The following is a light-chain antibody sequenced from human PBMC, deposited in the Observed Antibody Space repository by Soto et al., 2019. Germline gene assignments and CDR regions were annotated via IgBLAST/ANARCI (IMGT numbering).Light chain of an antibody. CDR3: DESSHWPSV. CDR1: QSIWRS. V-gene: IGKV3-11*01. J-gene: IGKJ4*01. Sequence: EIVLTQSPATLSLSPGNRVTLSCRASQSIWRSLAWDQQKPGQAPRLLTYGSSNRATGIPARFSGSGSGTAFTLAITSLEPEVFAVYYCDESSHWPSVFGGGTSVEIK. CDR2: GSS.